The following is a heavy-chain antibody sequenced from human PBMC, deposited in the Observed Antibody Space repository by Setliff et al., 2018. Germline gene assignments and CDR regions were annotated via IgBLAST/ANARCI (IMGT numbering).Heavy chain of an antibody. CDR1: GYIFMGYW. CDR3: ARRTTSSAPIDY. J-gene: IGHJ4*02. CDR2: IYPGDSDT. Sequence: PGESLKISCQGSGYIFMGYWIGWVRQMPGKGLEWMGIIYPGDSDTRYNPSFEGQVTISADRSTNTAYLQWNSLKASDTAMYYCARRTTSSAPIDYWGQGTLVTVSS. V-gene: IGHV5-51*01. D-gene: IGHD4-17*01.